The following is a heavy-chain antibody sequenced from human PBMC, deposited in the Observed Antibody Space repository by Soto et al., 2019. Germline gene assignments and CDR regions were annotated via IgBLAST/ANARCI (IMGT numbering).Heavy chain of an antibody. CDR2: IIPIFGTA. V-gene: IGHV1-69*13. D-gene: IGHD6-19*01. CDR1: GGTFSSYA. Sequence: SVKVSCKASGGTFSSYAISWVRQAPGQGLEWMGGIIPIFGTANYAQKFQGRVTITADESTSTAYMELSSLRSEDTAVYYCAGDHMTVEAGTVSYYYGMDVWGQGTTVTVSS. CDR3: AGDHMTVEAGTVSYYYGMDV. J-gene: IGHJ6*02.